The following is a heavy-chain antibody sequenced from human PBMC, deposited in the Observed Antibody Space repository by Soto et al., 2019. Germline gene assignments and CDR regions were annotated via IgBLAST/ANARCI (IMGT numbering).Heavy chain of an antibody. CDR3: ARDRVVVTATLFDY. D-gene: IGHD2-21*02. CDR2: IWYDGSNK. Sequence: GGSLRLSCAASGFTFSSYGMHWVRQAPGKGLEWVAVIWYDGSNKYYADSVKGRFTISRDNSKNTLYLQMNSLRAEDTAVYYCARDRVVVTATLFDYWGHGTLVNVSS. J-gene: IGHJ4*01. CDR1: GFTFSSYG. V-gene: IGHV3-33*01.